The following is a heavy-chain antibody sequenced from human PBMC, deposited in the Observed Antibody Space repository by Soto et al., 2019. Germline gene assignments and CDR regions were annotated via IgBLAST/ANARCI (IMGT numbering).Heavy chain of an antibody. D-gene: IGHD3-9*01. Sequence: GGSLRLSCAASGFTVSSNYMSWVRQAPGKGLEWVSVIYSGGSTYYADSVKGRFTISRDNSKNTLYLQMNSLRAEDTAVYYCARVDILTGNRFDYWGQGTLVTVSS. CDR2: IYSGGST. V-gene: IGHV3-66*01. CDR3: ARVDILTGNRFDY. CDR1: GFTVSSNY. J-gene: IGHJ4*02.